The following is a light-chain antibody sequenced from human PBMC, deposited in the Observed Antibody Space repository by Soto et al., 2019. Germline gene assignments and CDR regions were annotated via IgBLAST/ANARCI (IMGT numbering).Light chain of an antibody. CDR2: RND. V-gene: IGLV1-47*01. CDR1: ISNIGNNY. Sequence: QSVLTQPSSVSGTPGQGVTFSCSGSISNIGNNYVYWFQQLPGTAPKVLSNRNDQRPSGVPDRFSGSKSGTSASLAISGLRSEDEADYYCAAWDDTVRSDVFGTGTKLTVL. CDR3: AAWDDTVRSDV. J-gene: IGLJ1*01.